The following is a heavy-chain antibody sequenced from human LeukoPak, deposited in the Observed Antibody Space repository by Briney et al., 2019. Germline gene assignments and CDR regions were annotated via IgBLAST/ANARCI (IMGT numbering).Heavy chain of an antibody. D-gene: IGHD3-10*01. J-gene: IGHJ4*02. V-gene: IGHV3-23*01. Sequence: GRSLRLSCAASGFSFSSYAMNWVRQAPGKGLEWVSIIFGNGDTTYYADSVKGRSTVSRDNSKDTLYLQMNDLRPDDTAIYYCAKRNTMVRGGPCFDYWGQGLLVTVSS. CDR3: AKRNTMVRGGPCFDY. CDR1: GFSFSSYA. CDR2: IFGNGDTT.